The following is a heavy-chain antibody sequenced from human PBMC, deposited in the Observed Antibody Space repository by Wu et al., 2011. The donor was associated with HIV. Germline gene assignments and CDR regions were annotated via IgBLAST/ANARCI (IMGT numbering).Heavy chain of an antibody. D-gene: IGHD2-2*01. V-gene: IGHV1-18*01. CDR1: GYTFTTYG. CDR2: INSNKGDT. CDR3: ARETTPATD. J-gene: IGHJ4*02. Sequence: QVQLVQSGAELKKPGASVRVSCKASGYTFTTYGISWVRQAPGQGLEWMGWINSNKGDTFYAQKFQGRVTLTRDTSISTAYLELTRLTPDDTAVYFCARETTPATDWGQGTLVTVSS.